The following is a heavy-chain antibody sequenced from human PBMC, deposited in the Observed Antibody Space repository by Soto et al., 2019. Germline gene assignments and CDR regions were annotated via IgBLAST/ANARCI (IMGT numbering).Heavy chain of an antibody. Sequence: GGSLRLSCAASGFTFSSYWMSWVRQAPGKGLEWVANIKQDGSEKYYVDSVKGRFTISRDNAKNSLYLQMNSLRAEDTAVYYCARVPFGDIVVVPAAPTDAFDIWGQGTMVTVSS. CDR3: ARVPFGDIVVVPAAPTDAFDI. CDR1: GFTFSSYW. CDR2: IKQDGSEK. D-gene: IGHD2-2*01. V-gene: IGHV3-7*01. J-gene: IGHJ3*02.